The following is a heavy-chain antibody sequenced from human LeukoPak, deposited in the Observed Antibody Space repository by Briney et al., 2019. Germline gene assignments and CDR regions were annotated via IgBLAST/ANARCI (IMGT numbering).Heavy chain of an antibody. CDR1: GYNFTNYW. CDR2: VYPRDSDT. Sequence: GESLKISCKGFGYNFTNYWIGWVRQAPGKGLEWMGIVYPRDSDTRYSPFFEGLVTISADRSISTAYLQWSRLMASDTAMYYCARPAAGDAQFDYWGQGTLVTVSS. J-gene: IGHJ4*02. D-gene: IGHD7-27*01. CDR3: ARPAAGDAQFDY. V-gene: IGHV5-51*01.